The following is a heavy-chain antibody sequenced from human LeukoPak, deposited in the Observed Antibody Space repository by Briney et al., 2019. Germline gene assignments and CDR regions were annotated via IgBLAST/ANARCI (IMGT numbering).Heavy chain of an antibody. D-gene: IGHD3-22*01. CDR1: GGSISSYY. CDR3: ARSYYYDSSGSKDAFDI. CDR2: IAYSGST. J-gene: IGHJ3*02. V-gene: IGHV4-59*01. Sequence: PSETLSLTCTVSGGSISSYYWSWIRQPPGKGLEWIGYIAYSGSTNYNPSLKSRVTISVDTSKNQFSLNLSSVTAADTAVYYCARSYYYDSSGSKDAFDIWGQGTMVTVSS.